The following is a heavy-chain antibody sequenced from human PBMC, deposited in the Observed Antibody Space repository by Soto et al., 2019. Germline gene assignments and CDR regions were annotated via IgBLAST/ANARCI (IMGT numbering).Heavy chain of an antibody. Sequence: GGSLRLSCAASGFTFSTYWMSWVRQAPGKGLEWVANIKQDGSEEYYVDSVKGRFTIPRDNAKNSLYLQLNSLRAEDTAVYYCARLRCDAGSCYSAFDSWGQGTLVTVSS. V-gene: IGHV3-7*04. CDR2: IKQDGSEE. J-gene: IGHJ4*02. D-gene: IGHD2-15*01. CDR1: GFTFSTYW. CDR3: ARLRCDAGSCYSAFDS.